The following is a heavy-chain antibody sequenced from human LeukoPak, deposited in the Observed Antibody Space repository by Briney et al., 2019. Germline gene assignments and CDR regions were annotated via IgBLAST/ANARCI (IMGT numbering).Heavy chain of an antibody. CDR2: IYYSGST. V-gene: IGHV4-30-4*08. CDR1: GGSISSGDYY. D-gene: IGHD2-2*02. CDR3: ARLLGYCSSTSCYSFDP. Sequence: PSETLSLTCTVSGGSISSGDYYWSWIRQPPGKGLEWIGYIYYSGSTYYNPSLKSRVTISVDTSKNQFSLKLSSVTAADTAVYYCARLLGYCSSTSCYSFDPWAREPWSPSPQ. J-gene: IGHJ5*02.